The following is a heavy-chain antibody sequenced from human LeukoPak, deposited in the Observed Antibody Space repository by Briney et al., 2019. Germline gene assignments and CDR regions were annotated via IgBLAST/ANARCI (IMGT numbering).Heavy chain of an antibody. CDR2: INSDGSTT. V-gene: IGHV3-74*01. Sequence: PGGSLRLSCAASGFTFSGYWMHWVRQAPGKGLVSVSRINSDGSTTSYADSVMGRFTISRDNAKNTLYLQMNSLRAEDTAVYYCARVIYSGWEGELSDWGQGTLVTVSS. CDR3: ARVIYSGWEGELSD. D-gene: IGHD6-19*01. J-gene: IGHJ4*02. CDR1: GFTFSGYW.